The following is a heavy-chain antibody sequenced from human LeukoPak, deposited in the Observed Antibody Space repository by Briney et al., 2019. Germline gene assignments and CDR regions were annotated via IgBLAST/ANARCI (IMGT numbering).Heavy chain of an antibody. CDR2: IIPIFGTA. CDR3: ARGAPVAVSIVVVPAAIFHED. Sequence: GSSVKVSCKASGGTFSIYAISWVRQAPGQGLEWMGGIIPIFGTANYAQKFQVRVTITADESTSTVYMELSSLRSDDTAVYYCARGAPVAVSIVVVPAAIFHEDWGQGTLVTVSS. V-gene: IGHV1-69*01. J-gene: IGHJ4*02. CDR1: GGTFSIYA. D-gene: IGHD2-2*02.